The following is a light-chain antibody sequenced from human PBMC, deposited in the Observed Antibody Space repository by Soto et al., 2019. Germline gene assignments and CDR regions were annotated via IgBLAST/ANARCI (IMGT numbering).Light chain of an antibody. CDR3: MQALETPAT. CDR1: QSLLHSNGYNY. J-gene: IGKJ2*01. CDR2: LGS. Sequence: DIVMTQSPLSLPVTPGEPASISCRSSQSLLHSNGYNYLDWYLQRPGQSPQLLIYLGSNRASGVHDRFSGSGSGTDFTLKITREEAEDVGVYYCMQALETPATFGQGTKLEIK. V-gene: IGKV2-28*01.